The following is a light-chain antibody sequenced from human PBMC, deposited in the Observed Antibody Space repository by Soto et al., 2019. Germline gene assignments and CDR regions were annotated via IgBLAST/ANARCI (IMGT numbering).Light chain of an antibody. CDR2: GAS. CDR3: QQYGGSPWT. CDR1: QSVSNSY. Sequence: EIVLTQSPGTLSLSPGERATLSCRASQSVSNSYLAWYQQKPGQAHRLLIYGASSRATGIPDRFSGSGSGKDFALTISRLEPEDFAVYHCQQYGGSPWTFGQGTKVEIK. V-gene: IGKV3-20*01. J-gene: IGKJ1*01.